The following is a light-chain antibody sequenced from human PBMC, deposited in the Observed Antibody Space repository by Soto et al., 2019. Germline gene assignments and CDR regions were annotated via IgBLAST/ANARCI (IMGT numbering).Light chain of an antibody. J-gene: IGKJ1*01. CDR1: QSVLYSPNNKNS. V-gene: IGKV4-1*01. Sequence: DIVMTQSPDSLAVSLGERATINCKSSQSVLYSPNNKNSLAWYQQKPGQPPKLFIYWASIRESGVPYRFSGSGSGTDFTLTISSLQAEDVAVYYCQQYYRTPPTFGQGTKVEIK. CDR2: WAS. CDR3: QQYYRTPPT.